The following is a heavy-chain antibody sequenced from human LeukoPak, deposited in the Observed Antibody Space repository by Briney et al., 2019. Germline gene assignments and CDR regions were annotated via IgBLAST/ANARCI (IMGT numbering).Heavy chain of an antibody. Sequence: ASVKSSCKASGGTFSSYAISWVRQAPGQGLEWMGGIIPIFGTANYAQKFQGRVTITTDESTSTAYMELSSLRSEDTAVYYCARDKGQQLVLDDYWGQGTLVTVSS. CDR1: GGTFSSYA. J-gene: IGHJ4*02. CDR3: ARDKGQQLVLDDY. CDR2: IIPIFGTA. V-gene: IGHV1-69*05. D-gene: IGHD6-13*01.